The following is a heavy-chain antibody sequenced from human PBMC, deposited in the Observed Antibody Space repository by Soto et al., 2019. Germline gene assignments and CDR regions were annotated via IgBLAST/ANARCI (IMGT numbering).Heavy chain of an antibody. CDR3: ARGGCTSTSCLDY. V-gene: IGHV3-74*01. CDR2: INNDGSCT. D-gene: IGHD2-2*01. Sequence: EVQLVESGGGLVQPGGSLRLSCAASGFTFSSNWMHWVRQAPGKGLVWVSRINNDGSCTNYGDSVKGRFTMSRDNAKNTLYLQMNSLRAEDTAVYYCARGGCTSTSCLDYWGQGTLVTVSS. J-gene: IGHJ4*02. CDR1: GFTFSSNW.